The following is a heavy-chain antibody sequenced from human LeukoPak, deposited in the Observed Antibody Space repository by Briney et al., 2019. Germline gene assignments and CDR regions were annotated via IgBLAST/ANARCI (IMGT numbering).Heavy chain of an antibody. V-gene: IGHV4-34*01. CDR2: INRSGST. Sequence: SETLSLTCAVYGGSFSGYYWSWIRQPPGKGLEWIGEINRSGSTNYNPSLKSRVTISVDTSKNQFSLKLSSVTAADTAVYYCARVRSSGYFFGFWAFDYWGQGTLVTVSS. J-gene: IGHJ4*02. D-gene: IGHD3-22*01. CDR3: ARVRSSGYFFGFWAFDY. CDR1: GGSFSGYY.